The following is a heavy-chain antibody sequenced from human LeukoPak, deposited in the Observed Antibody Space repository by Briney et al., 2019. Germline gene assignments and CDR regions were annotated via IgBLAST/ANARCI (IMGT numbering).Heavy chain of an antibody. CDR1: GFTFSSYS. V-gene: IGHV3-23*01. CDR2: ISGSGGST. J-gene: IGHJ4*02. Sequence: GGSLRLSCAASGFTFSSYSLNWVRQAPGKGLEWVSAISGSGGSTYYADSVKGRFTISRDNSKNTLYLQMNSLRAEDTAVYYCAKDKTSPTIPYYFDYWGQGTLVTVSS. CDR3: AKDKTSPTIPYYFDY.